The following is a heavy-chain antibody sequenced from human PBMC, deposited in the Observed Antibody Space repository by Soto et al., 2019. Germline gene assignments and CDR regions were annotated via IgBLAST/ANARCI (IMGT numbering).Heavy chain of an antibody. Sequence: ASVKVSCKASGYTFTSYGISWVRQAPGQGLEWMGWISAYNGNTNYAQKLQGRVTMTTDTSTSTAYMELRSLRSDDTAVYYCARRGYSYGYGDYGMGVWGQGTTVTVSS. CDR2: ISAYNGNT. V-gene: IGHV1-18*01. CDR3: ARRGYSYGYGDYGMGV. D-gene: IGHD5-18*01. J-gene: IGHJ6*02. CDR1: GYTFTSYG.